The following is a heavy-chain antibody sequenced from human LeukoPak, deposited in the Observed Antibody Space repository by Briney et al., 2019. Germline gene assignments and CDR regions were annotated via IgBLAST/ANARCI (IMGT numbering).Heavy chain of an antibody. CDR3: TKDRYCTAPSCPLDY. V-gene: IGHV3-43*02. D-gene: IGHD2-8*02. J-gene: IGHJ4*02. Sequence: GGSLRLSCATSGLNFDEYAFHWVRQAPGKGLEWVSLISGDGSRTYYADSVGGRFTISRDNSEESLYLQMNSLRTEDTALYYCTKDRYCTAPSCPLDYWGQGTLVTVSS. CDR2: ISGDGSRT. CDR1: GLNFDEYA.